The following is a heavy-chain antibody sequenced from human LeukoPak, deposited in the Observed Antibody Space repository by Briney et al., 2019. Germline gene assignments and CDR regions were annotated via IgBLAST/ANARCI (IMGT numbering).Heavy chain of an antibody. Sequence: GGSLRLSCAASGFTFSSYAMHWVRQAPGKGLEWVAVISYDGSNKYYADSVKGRFTISRDNSKNTLYLQMNSLRAEDTAVYYCARDLGSGSNYYYGMDVWGQGTTVTVSS. J-gene: IGHJ6*02. V-gene: IGHV3-30-3*01. CDR1: GFTFSSYA. CDR2: ISYDGSNK. CDR3: ARDLGSGSNYYYGMDV. D-gene: IGHD3-10*01.